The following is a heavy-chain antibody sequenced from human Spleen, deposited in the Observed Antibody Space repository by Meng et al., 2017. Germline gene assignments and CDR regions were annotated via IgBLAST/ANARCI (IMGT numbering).Heavy chain of an antibody. Sequence: EVQLVESGGDVVRPGGSLRLSCAVSGFTFSSYAMSWVRQAPGKGLEWVSTISASGGSTYYADYVKGRFTISRDNSKNTLYLQMNSLRAEDTAVFYCAKGGLNYLDYWGQGTLVTVSS. CDR1: GFTFSSYA. CDR3: AKGGLNYLDY. J-gene: IGHJ4*02. CDR2: ISASGGST. V-gene: IGHV3-23*04. D-gene: IGHD2-15*01.